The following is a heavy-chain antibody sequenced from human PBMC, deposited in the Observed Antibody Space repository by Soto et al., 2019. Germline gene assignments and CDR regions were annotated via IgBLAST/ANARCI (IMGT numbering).Heavy chain of an antibody. CDR2: ISGSGGTT. V-gene: IGHV3-23*01. CDR3: AKDRHYGSGTYSDSYLDY. Sequence: EVQLLESGGGLVQPGGSLRLSCGGSGFTFNSYAMTWVRQAPGKGLEWVSAISGSGGTTYYANSVKGRFTISRDQSKDRLYLQMNSLRAEDTAIYYWAKDRHYGSGTYSDSYLDYWGQGTLVTVSS. D-gene: IGHD3-10*01. J-gene: IGHJ4*02. CDR1: GFTFNSYA.